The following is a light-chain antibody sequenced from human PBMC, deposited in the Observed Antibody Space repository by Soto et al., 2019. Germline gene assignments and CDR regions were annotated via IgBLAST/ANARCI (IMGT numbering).Light chain of an antibody. Sequence: DILMTQSPSSLSASVGDSVTITCRASRDINNFLNWYQQKSGEAPHLLVYDVSTLHTGVPSRFSGRGSETDFTLTIRGLQPEDSAIYYCQQTFSTSITFGQGTRLEIK. CDR2: DVS. CDR1: RDINNF. J-gene: IGKJ5*01. CDR3: QQTFSTSIT. V-gene: IGKV1-39*01.